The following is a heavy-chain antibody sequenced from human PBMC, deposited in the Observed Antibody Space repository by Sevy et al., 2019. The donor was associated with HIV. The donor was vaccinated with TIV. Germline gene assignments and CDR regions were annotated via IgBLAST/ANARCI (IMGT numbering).Heavy chain of an antibody. CDR1: GGSISSSSYY. CDR3: ARWGYCSGGSCYSNYYYGMDV. Sequence: SETLSLTCTVSGGSISSSSYYWGWIRQPPGKGLEWIGSIYYSGSTYYNPSLKSRVTISVDTSKNQFSLKLSSVTAADTAVYYCARWGYCSGGSCYSNYYYGMDVWGQGTTVTVSS. J-gene: IGHJ6*02. D-gene: IGHD2-15*01. CDR2: IYYSGST. V-gene: IGHV4-39*01.